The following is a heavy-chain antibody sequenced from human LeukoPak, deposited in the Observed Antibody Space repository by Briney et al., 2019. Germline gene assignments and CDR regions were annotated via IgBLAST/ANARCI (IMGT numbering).Heavy chain of an antibody. J-gene: IGHJ4*02. CDR3: ARGRKAYYYGSGSSDFDY. Sequence: SETLSLTCTVSGYSISSGYYWGWIRQPPGKGLEWIGSIYHSGSTYYNPSLKSRVTISVDTSKNQFSLKLSSVTAADTAVYYCARGRKAYYYGSGSSDFDYWGQGTLVTVSS. D-gene: IGHD3-10*01. CDR2: IYHSGST. V-gene: IGHV4-38-2*02. CDR1: GYSISSGYY.